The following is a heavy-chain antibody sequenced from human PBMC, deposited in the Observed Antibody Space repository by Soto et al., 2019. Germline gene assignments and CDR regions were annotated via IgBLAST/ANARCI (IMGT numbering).Heavy chain of an antibody. CDR2: ISGSGGST. D-gene: IGHD6-13*01. V-gene: IGHV3-23*01. CDR1: GFTFSSYA. J-gene: IGHJ5*02. Sequence: GGSLRLSCAASGFTFSSYAMSWVRQAPGKGLEWVSAISGSGGSTYYADSVKGRFTISRDNSKNTLYLQMNSLRAEDTAVYYCAKGTVDSSSWYLSDWFDPWGQGTLVTVSS. CDR3: AKGTVDSSSWYLSDWFDP.